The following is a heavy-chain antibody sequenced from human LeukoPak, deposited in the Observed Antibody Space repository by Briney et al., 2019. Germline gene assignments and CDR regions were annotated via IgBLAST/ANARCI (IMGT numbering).Heavy chain of an antibody. CDR1: GYSFTSYW. CDR2: IYPGDSDT. D-gene: IGHD2-2*01. V-gene: IGHV5-51*01. Sequence: GESLKISCKASGYSFTSYWISWVRQLPGEGLEWMGIIYPGDSDTRYSPSFQGQVTISADKSISTAYLQWSSLKASDTAMYYCARGPNSVVHSDDAFDIWGQGTMVTVSS. CDR3: ARGPNSVVHSDDAFDI. J-gene: IGHJ3*02.